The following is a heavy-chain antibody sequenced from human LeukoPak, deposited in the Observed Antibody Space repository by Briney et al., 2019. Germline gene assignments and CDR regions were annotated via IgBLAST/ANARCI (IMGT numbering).Heavy chain of an antibody. CDR1: GFTFSSYG. J-gene: IGHJ4*02. Sequence: GGSLRLSCAASGFTFSSYGMHWVRQAPGKGLEWVALIWYDGSNKYYADSVKGRLTISRDNSKNALYLQMNSLRAEDTAVYYCAREGPRGNSQFDYWGQGTLVTVSS. V-gene: IGHV3-33*01. CDR3: AREGPRGNSQFDY. CDR2: IWYDGSNK. D-gene: IGHD2/OR15-2a*01.